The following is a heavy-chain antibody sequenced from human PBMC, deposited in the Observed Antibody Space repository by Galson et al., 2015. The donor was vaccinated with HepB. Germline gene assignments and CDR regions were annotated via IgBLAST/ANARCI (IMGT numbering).Heavy chain of an antibody. CDR1: GFTFSSYS. J-gene: IGHJ4*02. Sequence: SLRLSCAASGFTFSSYSMNWVRQAPGKGLEWVSSISSSSSYIYYADSVKGRFTISRDNAKNSLYLQMNSLRAEDTAVYYCAREDFGGFGELCPIDYWGQGTLVTVSS. V-gene: IGHV3-21*01. D-gene: IGHD3-10*01. CDR2: ISSSSSYI. CDR3: AREDFGGFGELCPIDY.